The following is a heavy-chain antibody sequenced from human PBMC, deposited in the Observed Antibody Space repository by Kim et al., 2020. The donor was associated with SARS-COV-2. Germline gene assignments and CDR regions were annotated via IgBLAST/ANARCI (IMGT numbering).Heavy chain of an antibody. V-gene: IGHV1-8*01. CDR3: ARGPDYGSGSSHFDY. D-gene: IGHD3-10*01. Sequence: QKSQGRVTMTRNTSISTAYMELSSLRSEDTAVYYCARGPDYGSGSSHFDYWGQGTLVTVSS. J-gene: IGHJ4*02.